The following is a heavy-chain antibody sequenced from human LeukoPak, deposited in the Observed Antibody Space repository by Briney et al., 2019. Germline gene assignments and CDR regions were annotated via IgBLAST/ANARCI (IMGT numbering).Heavy chain of an antibody. Sequence: ASVKVSCKASRYTFTSYYMHWVRQAPGQGLEWMGIINPSGGSTSYAQKFQGRVTMTRDTSTSTVYMELSSLRSEDTAVYYCARGGNLGYCSSTSCLTNWFDPWGQGTLVTVPS. CDR2: INPSGGST. CDR3: ARGGNLGYCSSTSCLTNWFDP. V-gene: IGHV1-46*03. D-gene: IGHD2-2*01. J-gene: IGHJ5*02. CDR1: RYTFTSYY.